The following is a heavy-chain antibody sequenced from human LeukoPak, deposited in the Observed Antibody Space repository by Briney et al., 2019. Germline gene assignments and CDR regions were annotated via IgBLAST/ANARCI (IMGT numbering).Heavy chain of an antibody. J-gene: IGHJ4*02. CDR2: LSAYDGNT. Sequence: ASVKVSCTASGYTFTSYGISWVRQAPGQGLEWMRWLSAYDGNTNYAQKLEGRVTMTADTSTSTAYMELRSLRSDDTAVYYCARQGLYFPPDYWGQGTLVTVSS. V-gene: IGHV1-18*01. D-gene: IGHD2-21*01. CDR3: ARQGLYFPPDY. CDR1: GYTFTSYG.